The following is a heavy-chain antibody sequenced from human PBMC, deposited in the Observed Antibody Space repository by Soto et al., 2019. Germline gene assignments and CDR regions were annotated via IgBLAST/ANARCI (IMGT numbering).Heavy chain of an antibody. CDR1: GFSLSTSGVG. J-gene: IGHJ2*01. CDR3: AHRKNDGPIAALSINWYFDL. CDR2: IYWDDDK. D-gene: IGHD6-6*01. V-gene: IGHV2-5*02. Sequence: QITLKESGPTLVKPTQTLTLTCTFSGFSLSTSGVGVGWIRQPPGKALEWLALIYWDDDKGYSPSLKSRLTITQDTSKTQVVLTMTNMEPVDTATYYCAHRKNDGPIAALSINWYFDLWGRGTLVTGSS.